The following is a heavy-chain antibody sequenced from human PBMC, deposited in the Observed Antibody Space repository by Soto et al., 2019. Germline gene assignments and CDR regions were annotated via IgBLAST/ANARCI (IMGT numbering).Heavy chain of an antibody. J-gene: IGHJ3*02. CDR2: ISYDGSNK. CDR1: GFTFSSYG. V-gene: IGHV3-30*18. D-gene: IGHD3-22*01. Sequence: GGSLRLSCAASGFTFSSYGMHWVRQAPGKGLEWAAVISYDGSNKYYADSVKGRFTISRDNSKNTLYLQMNSLRAEDTAVYYCAKDLYYYDSSGYSPADAFDIWGQGTMVTVSS. CDR3: AKDLYYYDSSGYSPADAFDI.